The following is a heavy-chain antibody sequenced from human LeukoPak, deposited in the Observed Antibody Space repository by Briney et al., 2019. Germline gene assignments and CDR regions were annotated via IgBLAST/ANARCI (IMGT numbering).Heavy chain of an antibody. Sequence: GGSLRLSCAASGFTFSSYAMNWVRQAPGKGLEWVSGIRGSGDTTYYADSVKGRRFTISRDNSKNTLYLQMNSVRAEDTAVYYCAKEQFSRYFDRNGYYFDHWGQGTLVTVSS. V-gene: IGHV3-23*01. CDR3: AKEQFSRYFDRNGYYFDH. CDR1: GFTFSSYA. D-gene: IGHD3-9*01. CDR2: IRGSGDTT. J-gene: IGHJ4*02.